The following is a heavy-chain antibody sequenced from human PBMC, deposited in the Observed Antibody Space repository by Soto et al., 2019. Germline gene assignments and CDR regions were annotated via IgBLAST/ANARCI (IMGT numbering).Heavy chain of an antibody. CDR2: IRSKAYGGTI. V-gene: IGHV3-49*04. CDR1: GFTFDHYA. D-gene: IGHD5-18*01. Sequence: GGSLRLSCTASGFTFDHYALSWVRQAPGKGLEWVGFIRSKAYGGTIEYAASVRGRFTISRDDSKSIAYLQMNISKTEDTALYYCAPDMEMTWLPLPFLDSWGKGTLVTVSS. CDR3: APDMEMTWLPLPFLDS. J-gene: IGHJ4*02.